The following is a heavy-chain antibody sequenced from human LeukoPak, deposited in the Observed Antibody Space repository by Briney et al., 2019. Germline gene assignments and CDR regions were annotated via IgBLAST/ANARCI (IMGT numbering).Heavy chain of an antibody. CDR2: IRSKAYGGTT. Sequence: GGSLRLSCTASGFTFGDYAMSWVRQAPGKGLEWVGFIRSKAYGGTTEYAASVKGRFTISRDDSKSIAYLQMNSLKTEDTAVYYCTREVNWIDYWGQGTLVTVSS. CDR3: TREVNWIDY. V-gene: IGHV3-49*04. CDR1: GFTFGDYA. D-gene: IGHD1-1*01. J-gene: IGHJ4*02.